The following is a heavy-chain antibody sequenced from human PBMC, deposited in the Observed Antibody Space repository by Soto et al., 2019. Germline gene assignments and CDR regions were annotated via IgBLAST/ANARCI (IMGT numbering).Heavy chain of an antibody. CDR2: IVVGSGNT. CDR1: GFTFTSSA. CDR3: AAVGAIPSYFDY. Sequence: SVKVSCKASGFTFTSSAVQWVRQARGQRLEWIGWIVVGSGNTNYAQKFQERVTITRDMSTSTAYMELSSLRSEDTAVYYCAAVGAIPSYFDYWGQGTLVTVSS. J-gene: IGHJ4*02. V-gene: IGHV1-58*01. D-gene: IGHD1-26*01.